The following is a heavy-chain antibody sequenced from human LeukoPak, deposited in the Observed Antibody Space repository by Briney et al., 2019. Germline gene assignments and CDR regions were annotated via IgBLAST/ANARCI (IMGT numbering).Heavy chain of an antibody. D-gene: IGHD6-19*01. CDR2: ISGSAGST. CDR1: GFTFSSYG. J-gene: IGHJ4*02. CDR3: AKHLGGTTYSYYVDY. Sequence: PGGSLRLSCAASGFTFSSYGMSWVRQAPGKGLEWVSVISGSAGSTYYADSVKGRFTISRDNSKNTLYLQMNSLRAEDTAVYYCAKHLGGTTYSYYVDYWGQGTLVTVSS. V-gene: IGHV3-23*01.